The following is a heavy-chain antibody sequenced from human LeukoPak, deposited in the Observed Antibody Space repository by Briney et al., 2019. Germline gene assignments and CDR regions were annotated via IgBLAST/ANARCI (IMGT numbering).Heavy chain of an antibody. CDR3: AREAGSSWFAPLDY. CDR1: GFTFSSYE. V-gene: IGHV3-48*03. Sequence: GGSLRLSCAASGFTFSSYEMNWVRQAPGKGLEWVSYISSSGSTIYYADSVKGRFTISRDNAKNSLYLQMNSLRAEDPAVYYCAREAGSSWFAPLDYWGQGTLVTVSS. J-gene: IGHJ4*02. D-gene: IGHD6-13*01. CDR2: ISSSGSTI.